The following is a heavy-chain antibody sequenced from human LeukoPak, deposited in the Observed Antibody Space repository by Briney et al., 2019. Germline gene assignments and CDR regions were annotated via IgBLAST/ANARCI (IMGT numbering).Heavy chain of an antibody. CDR2: IKSKTDGGTT. CDR3: ARGVVAARPGPCLDY. J-gene: IGHJ4*02. CDR1: GFTFSNAW. Sequence: GGSLRLSCAASGFTFSNAWMSWVRQAPGKGLEWVGRIKSKTDGGTTDYAAPVKGRFTISRDDSKNTLYLQMNSLRAEDTAVYYCARGVVAARPGPCLDYWGQGTLVTVSS. V-gene: IGHV3-15*01. D-gene: IGHD6-6*01.